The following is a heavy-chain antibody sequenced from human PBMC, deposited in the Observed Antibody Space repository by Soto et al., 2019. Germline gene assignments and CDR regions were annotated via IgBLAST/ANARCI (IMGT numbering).Heavy chain of an antibody. J-gene: IGHJ4*02. V-gene: IGHV4-59*02. CDR2: IYYSGST. CDR1: GGGVCSYF. D-gene: IGHD3-22*01. CDR3: AREQEYYDSSGYQRGFDY. Sequence: WGSRSLTCTSSGGGVCSYFLGLFLQPRGQGLEWIGYIYYSGSTNYNPSLKSRVTISVDTSKNQFSLKLSSVTAADTAVYYCAREQEYYDSSGYQRGFDYWGQGTLVTVSS.